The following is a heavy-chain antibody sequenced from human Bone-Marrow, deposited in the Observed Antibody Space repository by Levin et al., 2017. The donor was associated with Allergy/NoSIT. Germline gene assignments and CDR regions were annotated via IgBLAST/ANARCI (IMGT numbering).Heavy chain of an antibody. V-gene: IGHV3-48*01. Sequence: PGGSLRLSCAASGFTFSSYSMNWVRQAPGKGLEWVSYISSSSSTIYYADSVKGRFTISRDNAKNSLYLQMNSLRAEDTAVYYCAREVDRPGPTGYCSGGSCYKGGMDVWGKGTTVTVSS. CDR2: ISSSSSTI. J-gene: IGHJ6*03. CDR1: GFTFSSYS. CDR3: AREVDRPGPTGYCSGGSCYKGGMDV. D-gene: IGHD2-15*01.